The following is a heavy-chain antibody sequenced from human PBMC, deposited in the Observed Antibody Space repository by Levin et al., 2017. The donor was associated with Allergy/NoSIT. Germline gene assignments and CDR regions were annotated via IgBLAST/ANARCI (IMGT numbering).Heavy chain of an antibody. V-gene: IGHV3-23*01. CDR1: GFTFSSYA. CDR3: AKLAGSSCPPCSNNFDH. D-gene: IGHD6-13*01. CDR2: ISGSGGST. J-gene: IGHJ4*02. Sequence: PGGSLRLSCAASGFTFSSYAMSWVRQAPGKGLEWVSAISGSGGSTYYADSVKGRFTISRDNSKNTLYLQMNSLRAEDTAVYYCAKLAGSSCPPCSNNFDHWGQGSLVTVSS.